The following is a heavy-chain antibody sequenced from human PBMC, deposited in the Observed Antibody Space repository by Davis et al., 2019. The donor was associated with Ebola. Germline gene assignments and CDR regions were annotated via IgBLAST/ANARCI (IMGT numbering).Heavy chain of an antibody. D-gene: IGHD2-15*01. CDR3: AKACSPLTGFCFDY. V-gene: IGHV3-9*01. Sequence: SLKISCAASGFTFSGSAMHWVRQAPGKGLEWVSGISWNSGSIGYADSVKGRFTISRDNAKNSLYLQMNSLRAEDTALYYCAKACSPLTGFCFDYWGQGTLVTVSS. J-gene: IGHJ4*02. CDR2: ISWNSGSI. CDR1: GFTFSGSA.